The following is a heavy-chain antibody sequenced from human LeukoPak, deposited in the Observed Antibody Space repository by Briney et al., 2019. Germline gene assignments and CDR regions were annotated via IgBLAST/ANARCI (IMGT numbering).Heavy chain of an antibody. CDR3: TTLRPYIQPR. Sequence: AGGSLRLSCAASGFTFSSYAVHWVRQAPGKGLEWVAVISYDGSNKYYADSVKGRFTISRDNSKNTLYLQMNSLKTEDTAVYYCTTLRPYIQPRWGQGTMVTVSS. D-gene: IGHD5-18*01. V-gene: IGHV3-30*04. J-gene: IGHJ3*01. CDR1: GFTFSSYA. CDR2: ISYDGSNK.